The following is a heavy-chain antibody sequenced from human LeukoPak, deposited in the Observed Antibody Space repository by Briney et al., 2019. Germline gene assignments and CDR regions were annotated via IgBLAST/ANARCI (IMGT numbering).Heavy chain of an antibody. Sequence: GASLKASCKASGYTFTTYYIHWMRQTPGQGFEWMGVSYPDAGTTDHGPRFRDRFVMTADTATSTVYMDLRSLTSKDTGVYYCVREFVGGTFDYWGQGALITVSA. J-gene: IGHJ4*02. CDR3: VREFVGGTFDY. CDR1: GYTFTTYY. V-gene: IGHV1-46*01. D-gene: IGHD3-3*01. CDR2: SYPDAGTT.